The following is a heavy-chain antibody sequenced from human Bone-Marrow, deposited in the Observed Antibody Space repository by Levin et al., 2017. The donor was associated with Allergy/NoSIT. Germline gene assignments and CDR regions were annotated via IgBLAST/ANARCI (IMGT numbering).Heavy chain of an antibody. CDR1: GGSITSGHW. V-gene: IGHV4-4*02. Sequence: PSETLSLTCDVSGGSITSGHWWSWVRQSPGKGLEWIGEIYQTGSTNYNPSLKSRVSISIEKSNSQFSLKLTSVTAADTAVYYCARDSFCSGENCKDWFDAWGQGTLVTVSS. CDR3: ARDSFCSGENCKDWFDA. D-gene: IGHD2-15*01. J-gene: IGHJ5*02. CDR2: IYQTGST.